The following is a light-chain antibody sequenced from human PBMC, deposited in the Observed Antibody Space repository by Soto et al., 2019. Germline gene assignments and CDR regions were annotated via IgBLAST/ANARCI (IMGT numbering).Light chain of an antibody. Sequence: EIVLTQSPGTLSFSPGERATLSCRASQSISSFLAWYQQKPGQAPRLLIYGASSRAAGIPDRFSGSGSGTDFTLTISRLEPEDFAVYYCQQYGSSPPVTFGGGTKVEIK. CDR2: GAS. V-gene: IGKV3-20*01. CDR3: QQYGSSPPVT. CDR1: QSISSF. J-gene: IGKJ4*01.